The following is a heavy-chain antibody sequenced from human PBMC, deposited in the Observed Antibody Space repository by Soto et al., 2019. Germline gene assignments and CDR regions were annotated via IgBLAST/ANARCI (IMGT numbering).Heavy chain of an antibody. CDR3: TQAITYNRGWFQNRFGP. D-gene: IGHD3-10*01. CDR1: GFSLSTYGVA. V-gene: IGHV2-5*02. J-gene: IGHJ5*02. Sequence: QITLEESGPTLVKPTQTLTQTSTVSGFSLSTYGVAVGWIHQPPGKALEWVAVIYWDDDKRYSPSLKSRLTVTKDTSKNQVVLTLTNMDPADSATYYCTQAITYNRGWFQNRFGPWGQGTLVTVSS. CDR2: IYWDDDK.